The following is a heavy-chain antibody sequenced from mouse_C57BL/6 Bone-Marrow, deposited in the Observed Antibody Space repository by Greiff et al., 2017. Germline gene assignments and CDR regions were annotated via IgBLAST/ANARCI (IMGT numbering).Heavy chain of an antibody. V-gene: IGHV5-15*01. D-gene: IGHD2-1*01. J-gene: IGHJ3*01. CDR3: ERIYYGNQAWFAY. Sequence: EVMLVESGGGLVQPGGSLKLSCAASGFTFSDYGMAWVRQAPRQGPAWVAFTSNLAYSIYYADTVPGRFTISRENAKNTLYLEMSSLRSEDTAMYYCERIYYGNQAWFAYWGQGTLVTVSA. CDR2: TSNLAYSI. CDR1: GFTFSDYG.